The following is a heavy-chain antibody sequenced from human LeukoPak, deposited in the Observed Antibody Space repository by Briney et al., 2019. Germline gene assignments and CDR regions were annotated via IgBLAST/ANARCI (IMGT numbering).Heavy chain of an antibody. CDR2: IIPIFGTA. J-gene: IGHJ4*02. V-gene: IGHV1-69*06. CDR3: ARVDILTGYYHFDY. D-gene: IGHD3-9*01. CDR1: GGTFSSYA. Sequence: SVKVSCKASGGTFSSYAISWVRQAPGQWLECMGGIIPIFGTANYAQKFQGRVTITADKSTSTAYMELSSLRSEDTAVYYCARVDILTGYYHFDYWGQGTLVTVSS.